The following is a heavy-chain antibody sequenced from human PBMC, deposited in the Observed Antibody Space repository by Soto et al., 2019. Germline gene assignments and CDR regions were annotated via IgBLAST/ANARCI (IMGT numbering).Heavy chain of an antibody. J-gene: IGHJ6*02. D-gene: IGHD2-15*01. Sequence: QLQLQESGPGLVKPSETLSLTCTVSGGSISSSSYYWGWIRQPPGKGLEWIGSIYYSGSTYYNPSLKSRVTISVDTSKNQFSLKLSSVTAADTAVYYCARRVVVVVAATLGGMDVWGQGTTVTVSS. V-gene: IGHV4-39*01. CDR3: ARRVVVVVAATLGGMDV. CDR2: IYYSGST. CDR1: GGSISSSSYY.